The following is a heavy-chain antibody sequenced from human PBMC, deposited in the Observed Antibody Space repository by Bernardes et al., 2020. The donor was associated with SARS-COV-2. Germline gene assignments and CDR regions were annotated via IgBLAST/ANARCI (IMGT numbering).Heavy chain of an antibody. CDR2: IYSSGSS. J-gene: IGHJ6*02. CDR3: AGSSCGIDCYIGGLRSWDYGMDV. D-gene: IGHD2-21*01. V-gene: IGHV4-39*01. Sequence: SETLSLTCTVSGGSISSSNYYWGWIRQPHGMGLEWIGSIYSSGSSYYNPSLQRRVRASVDTSKNQISLRLSFVTAADTAVYYCAGSSCGIDCYIGGLRSWDYGMDVWGQGTTVTVSS. CDR1: GGSISSSNYY.